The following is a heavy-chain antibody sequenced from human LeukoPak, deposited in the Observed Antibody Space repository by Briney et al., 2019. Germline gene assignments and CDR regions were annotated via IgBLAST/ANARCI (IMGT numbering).Heavy chain of an antibody. CDR3: ARGGYSSGWAFDY. CDR2: ISSGSIYI. J-gene: IGHJ4*02. V-gene: IGHV3-21*01. Sequence: PGGSLRLFCAASGFTFSSYSINWVRQAPGKGLEWVSSISSGSIYIFYADSVKGRFTISRDNAENSLYLQMNSLRAEDTAVYYCARGGYSSGWAFDYWGQGTLVTVSS. D-gene: IGHD6-19*01. CDR1: GFTFSSYS.